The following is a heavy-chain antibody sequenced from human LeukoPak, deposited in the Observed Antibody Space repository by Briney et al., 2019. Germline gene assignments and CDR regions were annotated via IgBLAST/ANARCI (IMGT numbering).Heavy chain of an antibody. D-gene: IGHD6-6*01. Sequence: KTSETLSLTGTVSGDSISSNNHYWSWIRQAPGKGLEWIGSIYYSGSTYYNPSLKSRVTISVDTSKNQFSLKLTSVTAADTAVYYCARGAARPDAFDIWGQGTMVTVSS. V-gene: IGHV4-39*07. CDR1: GDSISSNNHY. CDR3: ARGAARPDAFDI. J-gene: IGHJ3*02. CDR2: IYYSGST.